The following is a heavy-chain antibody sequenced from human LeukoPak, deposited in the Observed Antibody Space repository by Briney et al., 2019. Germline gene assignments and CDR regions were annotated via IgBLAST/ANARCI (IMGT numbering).Heavy chain of an antibody. CDR2: IYPGDSDT. CDR1: GYNFNTYW. Sequence: GESLKISCKASGYNFNTYWIGWVRQMPGKGLEWMGIIYPGDSDTRYSPSFQGQVTISADKSISTAYLQWSSLKASDTAMYYCARLSGSYAPFDYWGQGTLVTVSS. V-gene: IGHV5-51*01. D-gene: IGHD1-26*01. J-gene: IGHJ4*02. CDR3: ARLSGSYAPFDY.